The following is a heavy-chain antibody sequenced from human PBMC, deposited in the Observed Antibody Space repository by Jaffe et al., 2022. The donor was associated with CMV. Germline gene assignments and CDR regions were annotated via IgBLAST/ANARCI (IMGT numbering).Heavy chain of an antibody. Sequence: EVQIVESGGGLAQPGGSLRLSCATSGFTFRAYEFNWVRQAPGKGLEWISYIGGSGGSIMYADSVRGRVTVSRDDATNSLYLDLNSLRPEDTAFYYCARATGGRLPFNYHNYYYMDVWGKGITVTVSS. J-gene: IGHJ6*03. CDR2: IGGSGGSI. CDR1: GFTFRAYE. V-gene: IGHV3-48*03. D-gene: IGHD5-12*01. CDR3: ARATGGRLPFNYHNYYYMDV.